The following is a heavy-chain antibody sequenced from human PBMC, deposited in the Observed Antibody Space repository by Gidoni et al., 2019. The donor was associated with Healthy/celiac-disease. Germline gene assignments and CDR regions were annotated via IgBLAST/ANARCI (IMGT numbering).Heavy chain of an antibody. J-gene: IGHJ6*02. CDR2: ISAYNGKK. D-gene: IGHD3-10*01. V-gene: IGHV1-18*01. CDR1: GSTFTSSG. Sequence: QVQLVQSGAEVKKPGASVKVSCKASGSTFTSSGISWVRQAPGQGLEWMGWISAYNGKKNDEQKRQGRVTMTTDTSTSTAYMELRSLRSDDTAVYYCARERYMVRGNYGMDVWGQGTTVTVSS. CDR3: ARERYMVRGNYGMDV.